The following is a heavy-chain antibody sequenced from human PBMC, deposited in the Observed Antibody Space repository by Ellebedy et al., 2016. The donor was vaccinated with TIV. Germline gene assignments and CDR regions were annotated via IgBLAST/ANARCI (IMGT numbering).Heavy chain of an antibody. Sequence: PGGSLRLSCAASGFTFDDYTMHWVRQAPGKGLEWVSLISWDGGSTFYADSVKGRFTISRDNSKNTLFLQMDNLRADDTAVYYCARDPRPYLRYGHYDFWGQGTLVTVSS. J-gene: IGHJ4*02. CDR2: ISWDGGST. CDR1: GFTFDDYT. V-gene: IGHV3-43*01. D-gene: IGHD3-9*01. CDR3: ARDPRPYLRYGHYDF.